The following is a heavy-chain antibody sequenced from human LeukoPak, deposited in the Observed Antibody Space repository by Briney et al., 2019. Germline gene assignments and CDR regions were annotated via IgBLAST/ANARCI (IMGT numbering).Heavy chain of an antibody. Sequence: GGSRRLSCAASGFTFSSYSMNWVRQAPGKGLEWVSSISSSSSYIYYADSVKGRFTISRDNAKNSLYLQMNSLRAEDTAVYYCAREGPSGSRESLGAFDIWGQGTMVTVSS. J-gene: IGHJ3*02. CDR2: ISSSSSYI. CDR1: GFTFSSYS. CDR3: AREGPSGSRESLGAFDI. D-gene: IGHD1-26*01. V-gene: IGHV3-21*01.